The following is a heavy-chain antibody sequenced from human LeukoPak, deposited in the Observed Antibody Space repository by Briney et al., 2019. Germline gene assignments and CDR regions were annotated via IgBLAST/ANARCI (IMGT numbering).Heavy chain of an antibody. CDR1: GITVSSNY. CDR3: ARDPRTTGKSNYGMDV. Sequence: PGGSLRLSCAASGITVSSNYMSWVRQPPGKGLEWVSIIYSGGTTYYADSVQGRFTISRDNSKNTVYLQMNSLRVEDTAVYYCARDPRTTGKSNYGMDVWGQRTTVTVSS. J-gene: IGHJ6*02. V-gene: IGHV3-53*01. D-gene: IGHD4-17*01. CDR2: IYSGGTT.